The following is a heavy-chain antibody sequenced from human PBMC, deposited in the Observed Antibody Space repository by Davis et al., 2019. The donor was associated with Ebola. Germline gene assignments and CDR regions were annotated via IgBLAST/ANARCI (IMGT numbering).Heavy chain of an antibody. CDR3: ARHASGDFWYFGL. CDR2: LYRDGRT. J-gene: IGHJ2*01. D-gene: IGHD3-10*01. V-gene: IGHV3-66*04. CDR1: GFTFSSYS. Sequence: PGGSLRLSCAASGFTFSSYSMSWVRQAPGKGPEWVSVLYRDGRTYYADSVKGRFTISRDNSKNTLYLQMNSLRAEDTAMYYCARHASGDFWYFGLWGRGTLVTVSS.